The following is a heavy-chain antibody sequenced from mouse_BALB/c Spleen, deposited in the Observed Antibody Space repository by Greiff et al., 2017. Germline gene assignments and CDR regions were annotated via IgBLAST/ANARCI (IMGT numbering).Heavy chain of an antibody. CDR3: ARERYRYYAMDY. J-gene: IGHJ4*01. D-gene: IGHD2-14*01. CDR2: INPSTGYT. Sequence: QVQLQQSGAELAKPGASVKMSCKASGYTFTSYWMHWVKQRPGQGLEWIGYINPSTGYTEYNQKFKDKATLTADKSSSTAYMQLSSLTSEDSAVYYCARERYRYYAMDYWGQGTSVTVSS. CDR1: GYTFTSYW. V-gene: IGHV1-7*01.